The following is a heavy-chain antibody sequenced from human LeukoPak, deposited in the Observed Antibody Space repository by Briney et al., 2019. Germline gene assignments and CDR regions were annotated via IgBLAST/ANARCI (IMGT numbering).Heavy chain of an antibody. CDR3: AKDHLSVHYYDSSGYLSLPDY. J-gene: IGHJ4*02. V-gene: IGHV3-23*01. D-gene: IGHD3-22*01. CDR1: GFTFSSYT. CDR2: ISGSGGST. Sequence: PGGSLRLSCAASGFTFSSYTMSWVRQAPGKGLEWVSAISGSGGSTYYADSVKGRFTISRDNSKNTLYLQMNSLRAEDTAVYYCAKDHLSVHYYDSSGYLSLPDYWGQETLVTVSS.